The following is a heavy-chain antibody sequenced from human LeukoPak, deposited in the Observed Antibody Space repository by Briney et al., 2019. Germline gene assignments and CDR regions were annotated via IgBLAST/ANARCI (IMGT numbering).Heavy chain of an antibody. V-gene: IGHV3-48*02. CDR1: RFTFSAYA. D-gene: IGHD2-21*02. Sequence: GGSLRLSCAASRFTFSAYAMNWVRQAPGKGLEWVSHITSSGSATYYADSVKDRFTISRDNAKNSLYLHMNSLRDGDTAVYYCVRDLLGDTYFIDFWGQGTLVTVSS. CDR2: ITSSGSAT. CDR3: VRDLLGDTYFIDF. J-gene: IGHJ4*02.